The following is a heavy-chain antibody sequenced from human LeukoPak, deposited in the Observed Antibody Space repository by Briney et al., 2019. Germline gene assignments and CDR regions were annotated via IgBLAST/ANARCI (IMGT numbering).Heavy chain of an antibody. CDR3: AVLAVAGFFDY. V-gene: IGHV4-30-4*08. D-gene: IGHD6-19*01. Sequence: PSQTLSLTCTVSGGSISSGDYYWSWIRQPPGKGLEWIGYIYYSGSTYYNPSLKSRVTISVGTSKNQFSLKLSSVTVADTAVYYCAVLAVAGFFDYWGQGTLVTVSS. CDR1: GGSISSGDYY. CDR2: IYYSGST. J-gene: IGHJ4*02.